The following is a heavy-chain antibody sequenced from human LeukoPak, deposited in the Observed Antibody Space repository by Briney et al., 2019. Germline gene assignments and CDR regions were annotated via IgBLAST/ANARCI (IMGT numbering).Heavy chain of an antibody. CDR3: ARGSPPYSSSWYSDY. D-gene: IGHD6-13*01. CDR2: INHSGST. Sequence: PSETLSLTCAVYGGSFSGYYWSWIRQPPGKGLEWIGEINHSGSTNYNPSPKSRVTISVDTSKNQFSLKLSSVTAADTAVYYCARGSPPYSSSWYSDYWGQGTLVTVSS. J-gene: IGHJ4*02. CDR1: GGSFSGYY. V-gene: IGHV4-34*01.